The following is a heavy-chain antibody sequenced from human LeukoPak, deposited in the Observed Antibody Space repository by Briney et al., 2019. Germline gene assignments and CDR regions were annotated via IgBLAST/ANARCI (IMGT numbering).Heavy chain of an antibody. J-gene: IGHJ6*02. CDR3: ARVLGRPSLYYGMDV. CDR1: GYTFTSYG. D-gene: IGHD3-16*01. CDR2: ISAYNGNT. Sequence: ASVKVSCKASGYTFTSYGISWVRQAPGQGLEWMGWISAYNGNTNYAQKLQGRVTMTTDTSTSTAYMELSSLRSEDTAVYYCARVLGRPSLYYGMDVWGQGTTVTVSS. V-gene: IGHV1-18*01.